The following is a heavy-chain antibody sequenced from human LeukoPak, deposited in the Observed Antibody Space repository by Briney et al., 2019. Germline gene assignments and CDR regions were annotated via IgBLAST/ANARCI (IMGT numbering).Heavy chain of an antibody. CDR3: ASPIAAAGPFNY. D-gene: IGHD6-13*01. CDR2: IKQDGSDK. J-gene: IGHJ4*02. CDR1: GFTFTKYW. V-gene: IGHV3-7*01. Sequence: GGSLRLSCAASGFTFTKYWMTWVRQAPGKGLEWVGNIKQDGSDKNYMDSVKGRFTISRDNTKNSVYLQMSSLRAEDTAVYYCASPIAAAGPFNYWGQGTLVTVSS.